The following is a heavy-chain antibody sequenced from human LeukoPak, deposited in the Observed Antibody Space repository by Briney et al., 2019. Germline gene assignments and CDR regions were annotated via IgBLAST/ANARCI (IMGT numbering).Heavy chain of an antibody. D-gene: IGHD2-15*01. J-gene: IGHJ3*02. CDR3: ARGFGGTCYTDGFDI. CDR1: GGSLTGYF. CDR2: FYYSGAT. Sequence: PAGTLSLTCAVSGGSLTGYFWTWIRQPPGKGLEWIGHFYYSGATYYNPSVGSRVSISIDTSKTEFSLELNSVTGADTAVYFCARGFGGTCYTDGFDIWGQGTTVTFSS. V-gene: IGHV4-59*01.